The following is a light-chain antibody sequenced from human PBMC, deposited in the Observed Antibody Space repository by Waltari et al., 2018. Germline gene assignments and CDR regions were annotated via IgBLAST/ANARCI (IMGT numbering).Light chain of an antibody. J-gene: IGLJ2*01. Sequence: QSALTQPASVSGSPGQSITLSCTGPNSHIGGFNYLSWYQHHPGQAPTLILYDVPKRPSGVSDRFSGSKSGTTASLTISGLHTDDEADYYCCSYTITSTLVFGGGTKLTVL. CDR3: CSYTITSTLV. V-gene: IGLV2-14*03. CDR2: DVP. CDR1: NSHIGGFNY.